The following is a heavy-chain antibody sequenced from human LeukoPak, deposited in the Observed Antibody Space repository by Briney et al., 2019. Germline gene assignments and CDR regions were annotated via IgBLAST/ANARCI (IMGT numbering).Heavy chain of an antibody. CDR2: ISGSGGST. V-gene: IGHV3-23*01. Sequence: PGGSLRLSCAASGFTFSSYAMSWVRQAPGKGLEWVSAISGSGGSTYYADSVKGRFTISRDNSKNTLYLQMNSLRAEDTAVYYCAKGSCSGGSCYSDCFDYWGQGTLVTVSS. D-gene: IGHD2-15*01. CDR1: GFTFSSYA. CDR3: AKGSCSGGSCYSDCFDY. J-gene: IGHJ4*02.